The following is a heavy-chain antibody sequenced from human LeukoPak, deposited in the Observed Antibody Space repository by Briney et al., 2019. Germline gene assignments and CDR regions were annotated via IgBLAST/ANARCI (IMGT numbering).Heavy chain of an antibody. CDR1: GFTFDDYT. Sequence: LGGSLRLSCSASGFTFDDYTMHWVRQAPGKGLEWVSLISWDGGSTYYADSVKGRFTISRDNSKNSLYLQMNSLRTEDTALYYCAKDGEAAAGKTLPRGIRGNYYYGMDVWGQGTTVTVSS. CDR3: AKDGEAAAGKTLPRGIRGNYYYGMDV. V-gene: IGHV3-43*01. D-gene: IGHD6-13*01. CDR2: ISWDGGST. J-gene: IGHJ6*02.